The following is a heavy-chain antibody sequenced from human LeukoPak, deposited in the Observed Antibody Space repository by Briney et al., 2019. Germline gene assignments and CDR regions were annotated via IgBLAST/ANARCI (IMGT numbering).Heavy chain of an antibody. V-gene: IGHV3-30*18. CDR2: IAYDGNVK. CDR1: GLTFSNYG. D-gene: IGHD6-25*01. CDR3: AKDRRLAAFDY. J-gene: IGHJ4*02. Sequence: GGSLRLSCAASGLTFSNYGMHWVRQAPGNGLEWVAFIAYDGNVKYYAESAKGRFTISRDNSKNTLYLQMNSLRAEDTAVYYCAKDRRLAAFDYGGQGTLVTVSS.